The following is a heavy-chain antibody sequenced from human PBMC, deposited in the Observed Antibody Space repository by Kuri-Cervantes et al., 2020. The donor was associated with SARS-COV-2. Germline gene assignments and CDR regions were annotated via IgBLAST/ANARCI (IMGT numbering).Heavy chain of an antibody. CDR1: GFTFSSYA. D-gene: IGHD1-26*01. Sequence: GESLKISCAASGFTFSSYAVSWVRQAPGKGLEWVSAISGSGGSTYYADSVKGRFTISRDNSKNTLYLQMNSLRAEDTAVYYCARDPFSDFDYWGQGTLVTDSS. CDR3: ARDPFSDFDY. J-gene: IGHJ4*02. CDR2: ISGSGGST. V-gene: IGHV3-23*01.